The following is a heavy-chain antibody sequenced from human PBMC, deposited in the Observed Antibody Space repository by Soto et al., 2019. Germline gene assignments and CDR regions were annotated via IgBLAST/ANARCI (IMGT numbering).Heavy chain of an antibody. J-gene: IGHJ6*01. CDR3: NRCLLGGAPSYTFHGMDV. Sequence: EVQLVESGGGLVQPGGSLRLSCAASGFTFSDHYMDWVRQAPGKGLEWVARSRNRVNSHTTEYAASVKGRFTISRDESKSSLYLQMNSLKIEDTAVYYCNRCLLGGAPSYTFHGMDVWGQGTTVTVSS. CDR1: GFTFSDHY. CDR2: SRNRVNSHTT. D-gene: IGHD1-26*01. V-gene: IGHV3-72*01.